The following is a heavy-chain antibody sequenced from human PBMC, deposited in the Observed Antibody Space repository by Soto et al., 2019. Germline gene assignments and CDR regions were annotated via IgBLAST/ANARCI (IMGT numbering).Heavy chain of an antibody. Sequence: LRRTLSLTCAVSGDSISSSKWWSWVRQPPGKGLEWIGEIYHSGSTNYNPSLKSRVIISVDNAKNSLYLQMNSLRAEDTAVYYCARDLGSGWYPEYFQHWGQGTLVTVSS. CDR3: ARDLGSGWYPEYFQH. D-gene: IGHD6-13*01. CDR2: IYHSGST. J-gene: IGHJ1*01. CDR1: GDSISSSKW. V-gene: IGHV4-4*02.